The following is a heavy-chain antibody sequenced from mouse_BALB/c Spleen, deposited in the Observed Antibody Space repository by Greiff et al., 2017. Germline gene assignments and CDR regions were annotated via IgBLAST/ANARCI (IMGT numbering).Heavy chain of an antibody. J-gene: IGHJ2*01. CDR3: ARASYGYLDY. CDR1: GFTFSTYG. Sequence: DVKLVESGGGFVQPGGSLKLSCAASGFTFSTYGMSWVRQTPDKRLELVGTINSNGGTTYYPDSVKGRFTISRDNAKNTLYLQMSSLKSEDTAMYYCARASYGYLDYWGQGTTLTVSS. D-gene: IGHD2-10*01. CDR2: INSNGGTT. V-gene: IGHV5-6-3*01.